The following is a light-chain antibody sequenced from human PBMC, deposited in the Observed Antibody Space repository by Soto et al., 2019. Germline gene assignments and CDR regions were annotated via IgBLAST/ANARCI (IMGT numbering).Light chain of an antibody. J-gene: IGKJ1*01. Sequence: EILITQSPATLSVSPGERATLSCRASQSVSSNLAWYQQKPGQAPRILIYGASTRATGIPARFSGSGSGTEFTLTISRLQSEDFEVYYCQQYNNWPGTFGQGTKVDIK. CDR3: QQYNNWPGT. CDR1: QSVSSN. V-gene: IGKV3-15*01. CDR2: GAS.